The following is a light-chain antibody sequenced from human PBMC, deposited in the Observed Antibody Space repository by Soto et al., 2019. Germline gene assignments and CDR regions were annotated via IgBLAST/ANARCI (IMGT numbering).Light chain of an antibody. J-gene: IGKJ1*01. CDR3: MQSIQLPWT. Sequence: PLSLSGTPGQLPSLSRLSLQSLMHSIRKTYFYWYLEKPGQPPQLLIYEVSNRFSGMPDRFSGSGSGTDLTMTISRVQPEDVGIYDGMQSIQLPWTFGQGTKVDIK. V-gene: IGKV2D-29*01. CDR1: QSLMHSIRKTY. CDR2: EVS.